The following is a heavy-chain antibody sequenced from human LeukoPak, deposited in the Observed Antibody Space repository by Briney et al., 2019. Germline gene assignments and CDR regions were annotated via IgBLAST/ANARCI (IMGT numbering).Heavy chain of an antibody. Sequence: SVKVSCKASGGTFSSYAISWVRQAPGQGLEWMGGIIPIFGTANYAQKFQGRVTITADESTSTAYMELSSLRSEDTAVYYCAQTLGYCSSTSCYGRFDYWGQGTLVTVSS. D-gene: IGHD2-2*01. J-gene: IGHJ4*02. V-gene: IGHV1-69*13. CDR2: IIPIFGTA. CDR3: AQTLGYCSSTSCYGRFDY. CDR1: GGTFSSYA.